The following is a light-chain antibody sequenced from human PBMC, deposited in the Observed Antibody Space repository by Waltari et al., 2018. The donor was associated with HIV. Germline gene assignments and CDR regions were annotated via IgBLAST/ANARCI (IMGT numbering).Light chain of an antibody. Sequence: QTVVTQEPSLTVSPGGTVTLTCASSTGAVTSDYWPTWVQQKPGQAPRALIYSTSNKYSWTPARCSGSGRGGKAALTLSGVQPEDEAEYYCLLYYGGAQLVFGGGTKLTVL. CDR3: LLYYGGAQLV. J-gene: IGLJ2*01. CDR1: TGAVTSDYW. V-gene: IGLV7-43*01. CDR2: STS.